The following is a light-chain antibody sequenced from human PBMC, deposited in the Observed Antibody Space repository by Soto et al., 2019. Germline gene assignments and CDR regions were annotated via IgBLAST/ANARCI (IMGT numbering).Light chain of an antibody. CDR3: QQDGSSPSS. V-gene: IGKV3-20*01. CDR2: GAS. Sequence: EIVLTQSPGTLALSPGERATLSCRASQSVSSSYLAWYRQKPGQAPRLLVYGASSRATGIPDSFSGSGSATYFTLTISRLAPAGLGISYYQQDGSSPSSCGGGIMVEIK. CDR1: QSVSSSY. J-gene: IGKJ4*01.